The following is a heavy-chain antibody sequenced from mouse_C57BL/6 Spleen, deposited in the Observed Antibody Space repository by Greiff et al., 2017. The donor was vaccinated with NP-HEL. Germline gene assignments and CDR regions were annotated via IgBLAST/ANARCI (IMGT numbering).Heavy chain of an antibody. J-gene: IGHJ3*01. CDR1: GYTFTSYW. CDR2: IDPSDSYT. D-gene: IGHD3-2*02. Sequence: QVQLKQPGAELVMPGASVKLSCKASGYTFTSYWMHWVKQRPGQGLEWIGEIDPSDSYTNYNQKFKGKSTLTVDKSSSTAYMQLSSLTSEDSAVYYCARGTAQVLAYWGQGTLVTVSA. CDR3: ARGTAQVLAY. V-gene: IGHV1-69*01.